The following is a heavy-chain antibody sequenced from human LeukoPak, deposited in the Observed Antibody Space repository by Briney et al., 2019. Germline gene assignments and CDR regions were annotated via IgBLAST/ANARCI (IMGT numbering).Heavy chain of an antibody. D-gene: IGHD2-15*01. J-gene: IGHJ3*02. CDR2: ISYSGGT. V-gene: IGHV4-59*01. CDR3: ARTARRVVFDAFDI. Sequence: SETLSLTCTVSGGSISSYYWSWIRQPPGKGLEWIGYISYSGGTNYNPSLKSRVTTSVDTSKNQFSLRLSSVTAADTAAYYCARTARRVVFDAFDIWGRGTMVTVSS. CDR1: GGSISSYY.